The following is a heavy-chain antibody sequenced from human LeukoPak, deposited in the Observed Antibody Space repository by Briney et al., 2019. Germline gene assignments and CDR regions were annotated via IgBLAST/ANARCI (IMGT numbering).Heavy chain of an antibody. CDR3: ARGLTVVVPAAIPVDYYYYMDV. CDR1: GYTFTSYG. D-gene: IGHD2-2*02. V-gene: IGHV1-18*01. Sequence: ASVKVSCKASGYTFTSYGISWVRQAPGQGLEWMGWISAYNGNTNYAQKLQGRVTMTTDTSTSTAYRGLRSLRSDDTAVYYCARGLTVVVPAAIPVDYYYYMDVWGKGTTVTVSS. CDR2: ISAYNGNT. J-gene: IGHJ6*03.